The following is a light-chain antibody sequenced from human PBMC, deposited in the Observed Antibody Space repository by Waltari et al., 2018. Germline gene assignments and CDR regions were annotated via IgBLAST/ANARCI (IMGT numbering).Light chain of an antibody. J-gene: IGKJ2*01. CDR2: HAS. Sequence: EIVMTQSPATLSVSPGERATLSCRASQSVSSKLAWYQQKPGQAPRLLIYHASTRAPGIPARFSGSGSGTEFTLTISSLQSGDFAVYYCQHYNNGGKAFGQGTKLEIK. CDR3: QHYNNGGKA. CDR1: QSVSSK. V-gene: IGKV3-15*01.